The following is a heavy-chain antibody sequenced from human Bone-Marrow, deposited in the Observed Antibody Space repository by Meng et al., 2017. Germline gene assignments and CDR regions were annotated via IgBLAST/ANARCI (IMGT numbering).Heavy chain of an antibody. D-gene: IGHD2-15*01. J-gene: IGHJ5*02. CDR3: ARGRASCSSGGCSLGWFDP. CDR2: IYYTENT. Sequence: GPPQESGPGLVKPAQSLALTCRVSGGSINSAGYYWSWIRQHPGKGLEWIGYIYYTENTYYNPSLKSPMTISLDKSKNQFSLKLNSVTVADTAVYYCARGRASCSSGGCSLGWFDPWGQGTLVTVSS. V-gene: IGHV4-31*01. CDR1: GGSINSAGYY.